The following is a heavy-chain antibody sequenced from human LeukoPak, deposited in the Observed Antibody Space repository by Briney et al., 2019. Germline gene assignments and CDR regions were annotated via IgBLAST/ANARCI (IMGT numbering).Heavy chain of an antibody. Sequence: ASVKVSCKASGYTFTSYGISWVRQAPGQGLEWMGWISAYNGNTNYAQKLQGRVTMTTDTSTSTAYMELRSLRSDDTAVYYCARSRNNYSPDAFDIWGQGTMVTVSS. CDR1: GYTFTSYG. V-gene: IGHV1-18*01. CDR3: ARSRNNYSPDAFDI. CDR2: ISAYNGNT. J-gene: IGHJ3*02. D-gene: IGHD5-24*01.